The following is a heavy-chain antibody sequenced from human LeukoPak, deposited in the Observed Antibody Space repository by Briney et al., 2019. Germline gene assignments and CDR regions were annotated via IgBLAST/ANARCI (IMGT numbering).Heavy chain of an antibody. CDR3: AKDSTPYDILTGYYTEFDY. CDR2: ISGSGGST. Sequence: PGGSLRLSCAASGFTFSSYAMSWVRQAPGKGLEWVSAISGSGGSTYYADSVKGRFTISRDNSKNTLYLQMNSLRAEDTAVYYCAKDSTPYDILTGYYTEFDYWGQGTLVTVSS. D-gene: IGHD3-9*01. V-gene: IGHV3-23*01. CDR1: GFTFSSYA. J-gene: IGHJ4*02.